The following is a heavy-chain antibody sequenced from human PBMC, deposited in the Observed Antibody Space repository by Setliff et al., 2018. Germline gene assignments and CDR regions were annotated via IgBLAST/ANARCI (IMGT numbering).Heavy chain of an antibody. J-gene: IGHJ6*04. CDR2: TTSSSSTI. D-gene: IGHD2-21*01. V-gene: IGHV3-48*01. CDR3: ARGVFPDV. Sequence: GGSLRLSCAASGFAFSTYRMNWVRQAPGKGLEWVSYTTSSSSTIDYADSVKGRFTISRDDAKNSLYLQMNSLRAEDTAVYCCARGVFPDVWGKGTTVTVSS. CDR1: GFAFSTYR.